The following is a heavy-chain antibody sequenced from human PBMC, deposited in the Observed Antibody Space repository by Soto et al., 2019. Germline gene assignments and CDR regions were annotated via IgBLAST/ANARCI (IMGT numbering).Heavy chain of an antibody. CDR1: GGSISSDGYS. CDR3: ARGQRFSDSFDP. CDR2: IYHSGST. V-gene: IGHV4-30-2*01. D-gene: IGHD3-3*01. Sequence: SETLSLTCAVSGGSISSDGYSWSWIRQPPGKGLEWIGYIYHSGSTYYNPSLKSRATMSIGRSKNQFSLKLSSVTAADTAVYYCARGQRFSDSFDPWGQGTLVTVSS. J-gene: IGHJ5*02.